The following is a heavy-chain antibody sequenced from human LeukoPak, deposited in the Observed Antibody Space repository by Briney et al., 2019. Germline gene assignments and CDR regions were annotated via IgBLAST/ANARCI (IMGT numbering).Heavy chain of an antibody. CDR1: GGSISSSSYY. D-gene: IGHD1-26*01. V-gene: IGHV4-39*07. CDR2: IYYSGST. J-gene: IGHJ4*02. Sequence: SETLSLTCTVSGGSISSSSYYWGWIRQPPGKGLEWIGTIYYSGSTYYNPSLKSRVTISVHTSKNQFSLKLSSVTAADTAVYYCARGVLSGSYKPKYYFDYWGQGTLVTVSS. CDR3: ARGVLSGSYKPKYYFDY.